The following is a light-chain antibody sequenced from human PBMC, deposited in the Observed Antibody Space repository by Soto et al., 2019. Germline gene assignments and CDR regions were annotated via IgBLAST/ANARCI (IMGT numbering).Light chain of an antibody. CDR2: KAS. CDR1: QGISNY. Sequence: DIQLTQSPSFLSASVGDRVTITCRASQGISNYLAWYQQKPGKAPKLLIYKASTLKSGVPSRFSGSGSGTEFTLTISSLQPDDFATYYCQHYNSYSGAFGQGTKVDIK. V-gene: IGKV1-9*01. CDR3: QHYNSYSGA. J-gene: IGKJ1*01.